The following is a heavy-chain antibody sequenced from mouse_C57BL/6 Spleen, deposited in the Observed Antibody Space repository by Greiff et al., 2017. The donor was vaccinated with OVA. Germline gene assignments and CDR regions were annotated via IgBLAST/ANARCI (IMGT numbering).Heavy chain of an antibody. CDR2: IYPGSGNT. CDR3: ARSGDYEGGYYAMEY. V-gene: IGHV1-76*01. CDR1: GYTFTDYY. D-gene: IGHD2-4*01. Sequence: QVQLQQSGAELVRPGASVKLPCKASGYTFTDYYINWVKQRPGQGLEWIARIYPGSGNTYYNEKFKGKATLTAEKSSSTAYMQLSSLTSEDSAVYFCARSGDYEGGYYAMEYWGQGTSVTVSS. J-gene: IGHJ4*01.